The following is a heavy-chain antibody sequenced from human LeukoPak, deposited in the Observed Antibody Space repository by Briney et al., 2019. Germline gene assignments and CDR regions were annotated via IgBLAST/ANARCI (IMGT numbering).Heavy chain of an antibody. V-gene: IGHV4-30-4*01. CDR2: IYYSGST. Sequence: PSETLSLTCTVSGGSISSGDYYWSWIRQPPGKGLEWIGYIYYSGSTYYNPSLKSRVTISVDASKNQFSLKLSSVTAADTAVYYCATSTRVGPYYYYGMDVWGQGTTVTASS. CDR3: ATSTRVGPYYYYGMDV. J-gene: IGHJ6*02. CDR1: GGSISSGDYY. D-gene: IGHD1-26*01.